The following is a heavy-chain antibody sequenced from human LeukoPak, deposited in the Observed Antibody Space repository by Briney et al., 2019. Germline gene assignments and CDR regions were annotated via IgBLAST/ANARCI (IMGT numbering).Heavy chain of an antibody. CDR2: IYYSGST. CDR1: GGSISSYY. Sequence: SETLSLTCSVSGGSISSYYWSWIRQPPGKGLDWIGYIYYSGSTNYNPSLKSRVTISIDTSKNQFSLKLSSVTASDTAVYYCASLSGVSGAFDIWGQGTVVTVSS. J-gene: IGHJ3*02. CDR3: ASLSGVSGAFDI. D-gene: IGHD6-19*01. V-gene: IGHV4-59*01.